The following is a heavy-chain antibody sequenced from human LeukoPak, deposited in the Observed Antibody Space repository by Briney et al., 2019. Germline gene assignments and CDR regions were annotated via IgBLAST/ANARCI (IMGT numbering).Heavy chain of an antibody. CDR3: ARVGITMVTPFDL. D-gene: IGHD5-18*01. CDR2: IWSDVSNE. Sequence: GGSLRLSCSASGFTVSNNYMSWVRQAPGKGLEWVAVIWSDVSNEYYADSVRGRFTISRDDSKNTVYLQMNSLRAEDTAVYYCARVGITMVTPFDLWGQGTLVTVSS. J-gene: IGHJ4*02. V-gene: IGHV3-33*08. CDR1: GFTVSNNY.